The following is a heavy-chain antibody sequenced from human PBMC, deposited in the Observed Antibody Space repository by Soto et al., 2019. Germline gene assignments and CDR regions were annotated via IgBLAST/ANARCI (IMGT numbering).Heavy chain of an antibody. CDR3: ARGGVGYCSGGSCYGVHYYYYMDV. V-gene: IGHV4-34*01. D-gene: IGHD2-15*01. CDR2: INHSGST. CDR1: GGSFSGYY. J-gene: IGHJ6*03. Sequence: SETLSLTCAVYGGSFSGYYWSWIRQPPGKGLEWIGEINHSGSTNYNPSLKSRVTISVDTSKNQFSLKLSSVTAADTAVYYCARGGVGYCSGGSCYGVHYYYYMDVWGKGTTVTVSS.